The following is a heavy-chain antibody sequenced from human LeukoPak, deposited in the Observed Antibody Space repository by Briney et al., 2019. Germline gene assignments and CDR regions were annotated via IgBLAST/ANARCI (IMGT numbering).Heavy chain of an antibody. CDR2: IYSGGST. CDR3: AKDFGYSYGWVDY. D-gene: IGHD5-18*01. J-gene: IGHJ4*02. V-gene: IGHV3-66*01. Sequence: GGSLRLSCAASGFTVSSNYMSWVRQAPGKGLEWVSVIYSGGSTYYADSVKGRFTISRDNSKNTLYLQMNSLRAEDTALYYCAKDFGYSYGWVDYWGQGILVTVSS. CDR1: GFTVSSNY.